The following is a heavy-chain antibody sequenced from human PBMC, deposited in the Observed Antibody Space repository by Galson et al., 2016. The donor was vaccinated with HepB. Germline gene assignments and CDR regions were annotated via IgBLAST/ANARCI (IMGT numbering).Heavy chain of an antibody. Sequence: SLRLSCAASGFTFSSYAMNWVRQAPAKGLVWVAAVAYDGSNKYYTESVRGRFALSRDHSKSTLSLQMNGLEPEGSARSYCAREVTYCSGGDCYYFDYWGQGTLVTVSS. CDR2: VAYDGSNK. CDR1: GFTFSSYA. CDR3: AREVTYCSGGDCYYFDY. V-gene: IGHV3-30*09. J-gene: IGHJ4*02. D-gene: IGHD2-15*01.